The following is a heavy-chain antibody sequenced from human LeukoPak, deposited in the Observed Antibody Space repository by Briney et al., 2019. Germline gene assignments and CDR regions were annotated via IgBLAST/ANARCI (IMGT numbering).Heavy chain of an antibody. Sequence: ASVKVSCKASEYTFTNYAMHWVRQAPGQRLEWMGWITAGNNNTKYSQKFQGRVTITSDTSASTAYMELSSLRSEDTAVYYCARDGDYGGVAYYFDYWGQGILVTVSS. J-gene: IGHJ4*02. CDR1: EYTFTNYA. D-gene: IGHD4-23*01. CDR3: ARDGDYGGVAYYFDY. CDR2: ITAGNNNT. V-gene: IGHV1-3*01.